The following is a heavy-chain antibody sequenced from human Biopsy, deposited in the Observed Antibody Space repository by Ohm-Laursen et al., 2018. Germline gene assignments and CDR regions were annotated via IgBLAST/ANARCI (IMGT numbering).Heavy chain of an antibody. CDR2: IIPIFGTA. Sequence: SSVKVSCKPSGGTFSSHAISWVRQAPGQGLEWMRGIIPIFGTAEYAQNFQGRLTITADESTSTFYMDLISLRSEDTAVYYCARDRSSGSYSPSDYWGQGTLVTVSS. V-gene: IGHV1-69*01. J-gene: IGHJ4*02. CDR3: ARDRSSGSYSPSDY. CDR1: GGTFSSHA. D-gene: IGHD1-26*01.